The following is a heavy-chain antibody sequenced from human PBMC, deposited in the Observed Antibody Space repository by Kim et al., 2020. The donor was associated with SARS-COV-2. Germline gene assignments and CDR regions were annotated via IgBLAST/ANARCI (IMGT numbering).Heavy chain of an antibody. D-gene: IGHD6-13*01. CDR3: AKSGGIAAAGTRDNYYYYGMDV. Sequence: GGSLRLSCAASGFTFSSYAMSWVRQAPGKGLEWVSAISGSGGSTYYADSVKGRFTISRDNSKNTLYLQMNSLRAEDTAVYYCAKSGGIAAAGTRDNYYYYGMDVWGQGTTVTVSS. J-gene: IGHJ6*02. V-gene: IGHV3-23*01. CDR2: ISGSGGST. CDR1: GFTFSSYA.